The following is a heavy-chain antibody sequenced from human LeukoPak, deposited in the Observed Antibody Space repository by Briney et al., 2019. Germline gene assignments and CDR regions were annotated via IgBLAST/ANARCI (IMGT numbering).Heavy chain of an antibody. V-gene: IGHV4-30-2*01. CDR3: ARSLPSLLFDY. CDR2: IYHSGST. J-gene: IGHJ4*02. Sequence: SQTLSLTCAVSGGSISSGGYSWSWIRQPPGKGLEWIGYIYHSGSTYYNPSLKSRVTISVDRSKNQFSLKLSSVTAADTAVYYCARSLPSLLFDYWGQGTLVTVSS. D-gene: IGHD2-15*01. CDR1: GGSISSGGYS.